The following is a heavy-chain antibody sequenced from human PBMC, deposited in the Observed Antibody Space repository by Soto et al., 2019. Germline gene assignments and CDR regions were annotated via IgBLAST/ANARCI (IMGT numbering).Heavy chain of an antibody. Sequence: GGSLRLSCAASGFTFSNYAFHWVRQAPGKGLEYVSAINSDGSNTYYADSVRGRFTISRDNSQKRLYLQMGSLRAEDMAVYYCARVFSDSGGRYYDYWGQGTVVTAPQ. CDR2: INSDGSNT. J-gene: IGHJ4*02. V-gene: IGHV3-64*02. CDR1: GFTFSNYA. CDR3: ARVFSDSGGRYYDY. D-gene: IGHD3-22*01.